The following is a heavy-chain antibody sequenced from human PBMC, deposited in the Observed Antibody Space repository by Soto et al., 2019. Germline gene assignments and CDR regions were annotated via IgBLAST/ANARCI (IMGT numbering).Heavy chain of an antibody. D-gene: IGHD4-17*01. CDR1: GGSISSYY. Sequence: SETLSLTCTVSGGSISSYYWSWIRQPPGKGLEWIGYIYYSGSTNYNPSLKSRVTISVDTSKNQFSLKLSSVTAADTAVYYCARHGTHPTVTTLPAYFQHWGQGTLVTVSS. V-gene: IGHV4-59*08. J-gene: IGHJ1*01. CDR2: IYYSGST. CDR3: ARHGTHPTVTTLPAYFQH.